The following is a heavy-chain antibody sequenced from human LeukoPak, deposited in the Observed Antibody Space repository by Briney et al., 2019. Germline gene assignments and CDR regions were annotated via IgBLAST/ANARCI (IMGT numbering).Heavy chain of an antibody. CDR2: INSDGSST. J-gene: IGHJ4*02. CDR3: ARSSYSNGEANDY. V-gene: IGHV3-74*01. Sequence: PGGSLRLSCAASGFTFSSYWMHWVRQAPGKGLVWVSLINSDGSSTSYADSVKGRFTISRDNAKNTLYLQMNSLRAEDTAVYYCARSSYSNGEANDYWGQGTLVTVSS. D-gene: IGHD4-11*01. CDR1: GFTFSSYW.